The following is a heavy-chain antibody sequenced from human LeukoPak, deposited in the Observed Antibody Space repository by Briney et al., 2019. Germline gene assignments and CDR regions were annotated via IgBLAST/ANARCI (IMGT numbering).Heavy chain of an antibody. D-gene: IGHD3-9*01. Sequence: SETLSLTCSVSGNSVSSGNYFWGWIRQPPGKGLEWIGNINYLGSTAYNPPLKSRVTMSVDTSKNQFSLKMTSVTAADTAVYYCARLSKGRYFDYIFDYWGQGTLVTVSS. V-gene: IGHV4-39*01. CDR2: INYLGST. J-gene: IGHJ4*02. CDR3: ARLSKGRYFDYIFDY. CDR1: GNSVSSGNYF.